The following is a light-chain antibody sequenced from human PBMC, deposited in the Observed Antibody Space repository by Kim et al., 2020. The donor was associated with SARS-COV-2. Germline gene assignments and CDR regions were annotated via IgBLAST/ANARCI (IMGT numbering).Light chain of an antibody. J-gene: IGKJ1*01. CDR1: QSVSSSY. Sequence: APGERATLSCRASQSVSSSYLAWYQQKPGQAPRLLIYGASSRATGIPDRFSGSGSGTDFTLTISRLEPKDFAVYYCQQYGNSPWTFGQGTKVDIK. CDR3: QQYGNSPWT. CDR2: GAS. V-gene: IGKV3-20*01.